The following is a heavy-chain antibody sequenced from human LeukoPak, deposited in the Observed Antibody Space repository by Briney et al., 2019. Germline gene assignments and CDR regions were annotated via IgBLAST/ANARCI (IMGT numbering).Heavy chain of an antibody. Sequence: GGSLRLSCAASGFTFSSYGMSWVRQAPGKGLEWVSAISGSGGSTYYADSVKGRFTISRDNSKNTLYLHMSSLRAEDTAVYFCARDGITPVRAARYFDYWGQGTLVTVSS. CDR1: GFTFSSYG. CDR2: ISGSGGST. D-gene: IGHD3-10*01. J-gene: IGHJ4*02. CDR3: ARDGITPVRAARYFDY. V-gene: IGHV3-23*01.